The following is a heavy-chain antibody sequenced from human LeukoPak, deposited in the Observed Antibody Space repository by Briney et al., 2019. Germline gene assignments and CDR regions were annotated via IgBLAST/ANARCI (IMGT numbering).Heavy chain of an antibody. CDR2: ISYDGSNK. CDR3: SKEAYYYHSRGYYYVKYFQL. J-gene: IGHJ1*01. D-gene: IGHD3-22*01. V-gene: IGHV3-30*18. Sequence: GGSLRLSCAASGFTFSSYSMHWVRQAPGKGLEWVAFISYDGSNKYYADSVKGRFTISRYNSKNTLHLQMDSPRAEDTGVYYWSKEAYYYHSRGYYYVKYFQLGGQGTLVTVSS. CDR1: GFTFSSYS.